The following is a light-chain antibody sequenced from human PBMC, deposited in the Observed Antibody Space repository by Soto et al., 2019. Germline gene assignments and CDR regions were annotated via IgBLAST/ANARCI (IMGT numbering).Light chain of an antibody. V-gene: IGKV3-11*01. J-gene: IGKJ4*01. CDR1: ETIRNL. CDR2: DAS. CDR3: QQRSNWPLT. Sequence: EIVFTQSPATLSLSPGERATLSCRASETIRNLLAWYEHRPGQAPRLLIYDASNRATGIPARFSGSGAGTECTRTTSSLEPEDVAVYYCQQRSNWPLTFGGGTKVDIK.